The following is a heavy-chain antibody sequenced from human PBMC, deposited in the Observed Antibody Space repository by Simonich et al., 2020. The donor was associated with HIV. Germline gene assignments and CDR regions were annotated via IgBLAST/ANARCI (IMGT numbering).Heavy chain of an antibody. CDR2: IRSKANSHAT. CDR3: TSPSGSYYYYYMDV. V-gene: IGHV3-73*01. Sequence: EVQLVESGGGLVKPGGSLRLSCAASGFTFSGSAMHWVRQASGKGLEWVGRIRSKANSHATAYAASVKGRFTISRDDSKNTAYLQMNSLKTEDTAVYYCTSPSGSYYYYYMDVWGKGTTVTVSS. J-gene: IGHJ6*03. CDR1: GFTFSGSA. D-gene: IGHD1-26*01.